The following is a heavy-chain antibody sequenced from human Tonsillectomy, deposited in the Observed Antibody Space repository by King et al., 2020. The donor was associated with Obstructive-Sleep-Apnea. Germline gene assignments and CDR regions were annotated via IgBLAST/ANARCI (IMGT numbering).Heavy chain of an antibody. CDR1: GGSISSGDYY. V-gene: IGHV4-30-4*01. D-gene: IGHD3-10*01. CDR3: ASGVGFGEFYFDS. Sequence: LQLQESGPGLVKPSQTLSLTCTVSGGSISSGDYYWSWIRQPPGKGLEWIGYIYYSGSTYYNPSLKSRVTISVDTSKNQFSLKLSSVTAADTAVYYCASGVGFGEFYFDSWGQGTLVTVSS. J-gene: IGHJ4*02. CDR2: IYYSGST.